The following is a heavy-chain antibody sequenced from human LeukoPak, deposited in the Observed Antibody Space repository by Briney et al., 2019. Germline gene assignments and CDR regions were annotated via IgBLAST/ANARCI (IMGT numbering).Heavy chain of an antibody. CDR2: MNPNSGNT. Sequence: ASVKVSCTASGYTFTSYDINWVRQATGQGLEWMGWMNPNSGNTGYAQKFQGRVTMTRNTSISTAYMELSSLRSEDTAVYYCARGKRRDGYNSHYYYGMDVWGQGTTVTVSS. J-gene: IGHJ6*02. CDR1: GYTFTSYD. CDR3: ARGKRRDGYNSHYYYGMDV. V-gene: IGHV1-8*01. D-gene: IGHD5-12*01.